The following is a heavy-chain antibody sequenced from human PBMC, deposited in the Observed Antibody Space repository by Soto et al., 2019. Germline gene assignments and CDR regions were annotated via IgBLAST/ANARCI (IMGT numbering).Heavy chain of an antibody. J-gene: IGHJ6*02. D-gene: IGHD1-26*01. CDR1: GYSLASYW. V-gene: IGHV5-51*01. CDR3: GRQPGSPRDFYYYGLDV. CDR2: MNSSDSDT. Sequence: GESLKISCKGYGYSLASYWLGWVRQVPGKGLEWMGVMNSSDSDTIYSPSFQGQVIMSVDEPNNTAYLQWSSLRASDTAMYYCGRQPGSPRDFYYYGLDVWGQGTTVTVSS.